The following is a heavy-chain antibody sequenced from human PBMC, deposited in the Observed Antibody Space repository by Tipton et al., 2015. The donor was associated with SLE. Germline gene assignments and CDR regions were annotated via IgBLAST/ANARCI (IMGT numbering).Heavy chain of an antibody. CDR1: GFTFSTYT. Sequence: SLRLSCAASGFTFSTYTMYWVRQAPGKGLEWVSSISSSSSFIYYADSVKGRFTISRDNAKNSLYLQMNSLRAEDTAMYYCAKFGVIAAPYWGQGTLVTVSS. J-gene: IGHJ4*02. D-gene: IGHD6-6*01. CDR3: AKFGVIAAPY. V-gene: IGHV3-21*01. CDR2: ISSSSSFI.